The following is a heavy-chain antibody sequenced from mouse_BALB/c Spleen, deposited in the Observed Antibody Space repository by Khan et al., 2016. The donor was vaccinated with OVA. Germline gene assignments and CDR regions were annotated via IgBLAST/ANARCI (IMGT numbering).Heavy chain of an antibody. CDR2: ISTGGHYT. V-gene: IGHV5-6*01. CDR1: GFTFSTYG. CDR3: TRLAYYFNSEGFAY. J-gene: IGHJ3*01. Sequence: EVQLVESGGDLVKPGGSLKLSCAASGFTFSTYGMSWVRQTPDMRLEWVATISTGGHYTYYPDRVKGRFNISRENAKNTLYLQMSSLKSEDTSIFYCTRLAYYFNSEGFAYWGQGTLVTVSA. D-gene: IGHD1-1*01.